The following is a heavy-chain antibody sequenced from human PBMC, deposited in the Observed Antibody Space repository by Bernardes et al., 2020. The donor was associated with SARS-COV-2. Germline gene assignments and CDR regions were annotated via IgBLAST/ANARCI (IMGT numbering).Heavy chain of an antibody. CDR1: GFTFSSYA. J-gene: IGHJ4*02. V-gene: IGHV3-23*01. Sequence: SLRLSCAASGFTFSSYAMSWVRQAPGKGLEWVSAISGSGGSTYYADSVKGRFTISRDNSKNTLYLQMNSLRAEDTAVYYCAKDFWSQGLYYYDSPPLFDYWGQGTLVTVSS. D-gene: IGHD3-22*01. CDR2: ISGSGGST. CDR3: AKDFWSQGLYYYDSPPLFDY.